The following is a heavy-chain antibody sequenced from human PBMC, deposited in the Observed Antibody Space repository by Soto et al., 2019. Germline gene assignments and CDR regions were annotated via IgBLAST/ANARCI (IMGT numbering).Heavy chain of an antibody. D-gene: IGHD5-12*01. CDR3: ARLTRGVYDSGRLWEKFDY. V-gene: IGHV2-5*02. Sequence: QITVKESGLTLVKPTETLTLTCTFSGFSLSSIGMGVGWIRQPPGKALEWLALIYWDDDKRYSPSLSSRLTITKDPSNNAVDLTMTKMDTVDTATYYCARLTRGVYDSGRLWEKFDYWGPGTLVTVSS. CDR1: GFSLSSIGMG. CDR2: IYWDDDK. J-gene: IGHJ4*02.